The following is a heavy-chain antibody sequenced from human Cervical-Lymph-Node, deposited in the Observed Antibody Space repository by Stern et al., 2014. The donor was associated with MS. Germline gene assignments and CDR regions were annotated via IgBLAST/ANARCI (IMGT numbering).Heavy chain of an antibody. CDR3: ARDYSALDS. CDR1: GGTFSNYA. CDR2: IIPILTTA. J-gene: IGHJ4*02. Sequence: DQLVESGAEVKRPGSSVKVSCKASGGTFSNYAITWVRQAPGQGLEWMGGIIPILTTANYAQKFQGRVTITADKATRTAYMELSSLRSEDTAIYYCARDYSALDSWGQGTLVTVSS. V-gene: IGHV1-69*06. D-gene: IGHD2-15*01.